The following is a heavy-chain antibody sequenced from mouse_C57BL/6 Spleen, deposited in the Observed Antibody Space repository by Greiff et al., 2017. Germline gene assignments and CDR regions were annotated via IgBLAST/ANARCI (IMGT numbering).Heavy chain of an antibody. V-gene: IGHV7-1*01. CDR1: GFTFSDFY. Sequence: EVMLVESGGGLVQSGRSLRLSCATSGFTFSDFYMEWVRQAPGKGLEWIAASRNKANDYTTEYSASVKGRFIVSRDTPQSILYLQMNALRAEDTAIYYCARGHLGGFAYWGQGTLVTVSA. J-gene: IGHJ3*01. D-gene: IGHD3-3*01. CDR2: SRNKANDYTT. CDR3: ARGHLGGFAY.